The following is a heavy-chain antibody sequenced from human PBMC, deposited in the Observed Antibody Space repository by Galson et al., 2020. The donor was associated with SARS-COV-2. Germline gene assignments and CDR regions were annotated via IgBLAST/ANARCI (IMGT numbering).Heavy chain of an antibody. CDR3: ARHPAQNELLWCGVSYGMDV. Sequence: SETLSLTCTVSGGSISSSSYYCGWIRQPPGKGLEWIGSIYYSGSTSYNPSLKSRVTISVDTSKNQFSMKLSTVTAADTAVYYCARHPAQNELLWCGVSYGMDVWVQGTTVTVSS. CDR2: IYYSGST. J-gene: IGHJ6*02. D-gene: IGHD3-10*01. V-gene: IGHV4-39*01. CDR1: GGSISSSSYY.